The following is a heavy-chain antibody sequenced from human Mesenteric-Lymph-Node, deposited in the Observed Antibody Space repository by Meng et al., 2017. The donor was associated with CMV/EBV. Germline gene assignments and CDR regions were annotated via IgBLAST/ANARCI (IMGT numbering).Heavy chain of an antibody. D-gene: IGHD2-2*02. CDR2: MNPNSGNT. CDR3: ARVPAQYCSSTSCYTRRYIDY. V-gene: IGHV1-8*02. CDR1: GYIFTGYY. J-gene: IGHJ4*02. Sequence: ASVKVSCKASGYIFTGYYMHWVRQATGQGLEWMGWMNPNSGNTGYAQKFQGRVTMTRNTSISTAYMELSSLRSEDTAVYYCARVPAQYCSSTSCYTRRYIDYWGQGTLVTVSS.